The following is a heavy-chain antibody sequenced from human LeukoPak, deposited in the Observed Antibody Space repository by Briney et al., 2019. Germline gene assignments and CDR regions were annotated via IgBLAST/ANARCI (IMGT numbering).Heavy chain of an antibody. CDR1: GGSISSYY. CDR2: IYYRGST. D-gene: IGHD1-26*01. Sequence: TSETLSHTCTVSGGSISSYYWSWIRQPPGKGLEWIGYIYYRGSTNYNPSLKSRVTISVDTSKNQFSLKLSSVTAADTAVYYCARGSGRGMDVWGQGTTVTVSS. V-gene: IGHV4-59*01. CDR3: ARGSGRGMDV. J-gene: IGHJ6*02.